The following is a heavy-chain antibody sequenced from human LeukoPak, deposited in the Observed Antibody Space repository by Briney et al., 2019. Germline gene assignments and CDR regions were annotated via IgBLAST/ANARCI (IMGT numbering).Heavy chain of an antibody. J-gene: IGHJ4*02. Sequence: ASVKVSCKASGYTFTGYYMHWVRQAPGQGLEWMGWINPNSGGTNYAQKFQGRVTMTRDTSISAAYMELSRLRSDDTAVYYCASQEVGAAAGSVDYWGQGTLVTVSS. V-gene: IGHV1-2*02. CDR1: GYTFTGYY. CDR3: ASQEVGAAAGSVDY. CDR2: INPNSGGT. D-gene: IGHD6-13*01.